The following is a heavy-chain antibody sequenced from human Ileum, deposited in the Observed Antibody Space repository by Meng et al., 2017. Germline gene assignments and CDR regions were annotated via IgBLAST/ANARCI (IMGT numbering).Heavy chain of an antibody. V-gene: IGHV4-39*07. Sequence: SETLSLTCTVSGGSISSSSYYWGWIRQPPGKGLEWIGSIYYSGSTYYNPSLKSRVTISVDTSKNQFSLKLSSVTAADTAVYYCARDGLVDSSGYYPGFDYWGQG. CDR3: ARDGLVDSSGYYPGFDY. D-gene: IGHD3-22*01. CDR2: IYYSGST. J-gene: IGHJ4*02. CDR1: GGSISSSSYY.